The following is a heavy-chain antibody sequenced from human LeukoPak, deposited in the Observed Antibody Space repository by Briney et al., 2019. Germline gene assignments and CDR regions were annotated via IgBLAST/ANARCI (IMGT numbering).Heavy chain of an antibody. V-gene: IGHV3-48*01. CDR2: ISKSSSTI. Sequence: GGSLRLSCTASGFIFSSYSMNWVRQAPGKGLEWVSYISKSSSTIYYADSVRGRFTISRDNAKNSLFLQMNSLRAEDTAVYYCATDPFAQEVSVIHWGQGTLDTVSS. CDR1: GFIFSSYS. J-gene: IGHJ4*02. D-gene: IGHD2/OR15-2a*01. CDR3: ATDPFAQEVSVIH.